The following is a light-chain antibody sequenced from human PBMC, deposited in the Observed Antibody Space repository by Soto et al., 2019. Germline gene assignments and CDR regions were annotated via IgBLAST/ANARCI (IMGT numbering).Light chain of an antibody. CDR2: DVG. CDR1: SSDVGGYNY. V-gene: IGLV2-11*01. J-gene: IGLJ1*01. Sequence: QSVLTQPASVSGSPGQSITISCTGTSSDVGGYNYVSWYQQHPGKAPKLMIYDVGKRPSGVPDRLSGSKSGNTASLTISGLQAEDEADYYCCSYAGSHYVFGTGTKVTVL. CDR3: CSYAGSHYV.